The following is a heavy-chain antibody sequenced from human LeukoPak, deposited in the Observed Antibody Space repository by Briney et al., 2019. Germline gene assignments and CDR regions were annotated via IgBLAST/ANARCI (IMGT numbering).Heavy chain of an antibody. CDR3: AREPAAMGFDY. D-gene: IGHD2-2*01. CDR1: GGSISRGDYY. V-gene: IGHV4-30-4*01. Sequence: SESLSLTCTVSGGSISRGDYYWGWIRQPPGKGLEWIGYIYYSGSPYYNPSLKSRVTISVDMSKNQFSLKLSSVTAADTAVYYCAREPAAMGFDYWGQGTLVTVSS. CDR2: IYYSGSP. J-gene: IGHJ4*02.